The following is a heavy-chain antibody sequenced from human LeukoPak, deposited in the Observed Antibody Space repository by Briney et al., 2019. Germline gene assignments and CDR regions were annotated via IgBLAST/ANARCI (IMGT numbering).Heavy chain of an antibody. V-gene: IGHV1-46*01. Sequence: ASVKVSCKASGYTFTGYYMHWVRQAPGQGLEWMGIINPSGGSTSYAQKFQGRVTMTRDTSTSTVYMELSSLRSEDTAVYYCARQQWPGFDWFDPWGQGTLVTVSS. CDR3: ARQQWPGFDWFDP. D-gene: IGHD6-19*01. J-gene: IGHJ5*02. CDR1: GYTFTGYY. CDR2: INPSGGST.